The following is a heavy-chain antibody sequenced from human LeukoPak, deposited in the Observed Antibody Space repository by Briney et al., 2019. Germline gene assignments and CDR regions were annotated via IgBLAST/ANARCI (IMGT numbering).Heavy chain of an antibody. Sequence: SSETLSLTCTVSGGSISSGSYYWSWIRQPAGRGLEWIGRIYTSGSTNYNPSLKSRVTMSVDTSKNQFSLKLSSVTAADTAVYYCARDRSGSYSYFDYWGQGTLVTVSS. D-gene: IGHD1-26*01. CDR3: ARDRSGSYSYFDY. CDR2: IYTSGST. V-gene: IGHV4-61*02. CDR1: GGSISSGSYY. J-gene: IGHJ4*02.